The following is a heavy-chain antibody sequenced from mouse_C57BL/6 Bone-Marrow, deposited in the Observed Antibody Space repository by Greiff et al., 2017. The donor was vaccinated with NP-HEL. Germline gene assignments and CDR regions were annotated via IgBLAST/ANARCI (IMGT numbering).Heavy chain of an antibody. V-gene: IGHV3-6*01. CDR3: AISAY. CDR1: GYSITSGYY. Sequence: EVKLLESGPGLVKPSQSLSLTCSVTGYSITSGYYWNWIRQFPGNKLEWMGYISYDGSNNYNPSLKNRISITRDTSKNQFFLKLNSVTTEDTATYYGAISAYWGQGTLVTVSA. CDR2: ISYDGSN. J-gene: IGHJ3*01.